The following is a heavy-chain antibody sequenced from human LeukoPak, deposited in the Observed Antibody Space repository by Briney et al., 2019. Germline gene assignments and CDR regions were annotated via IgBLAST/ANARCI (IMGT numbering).Heavy chain of an antibody. Sequence: GASVKVSCKASGYTLTGYYMHWVRQAPGQGLEWMGWINPNSGGTNYAQKFQGRVTMTRDTSISTAYMELSRLRSDDTAVYYCARTRDYYGSGSYYWNWFDPWGQGTQVTVSS. CDR2: INPNSGGT. D-gene: IGHD3-10*01. J-gene: IGHJ5*02. CDR1: GYTLTGYY. V-gene: IGHV1-2*02. CDR3: ARTRDYYGSGSYYWNWFDP.